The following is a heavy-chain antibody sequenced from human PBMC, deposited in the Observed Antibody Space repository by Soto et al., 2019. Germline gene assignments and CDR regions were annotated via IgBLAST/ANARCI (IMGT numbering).Heavy chain of an antibody. CDR2: ISSTSTYI. CDR1: VFIFSDYS. J-gene: IGHJ4*02. D-gene: IGHD1-26*01. Sequence: VGSLRLSCAASVFIFSDYSMDWVRHSSGKGLEWVASISSTSTYISYADSVRGRVTISRDNAKNSLYLQMNSLTAEDTAVYYCARDGRGSSFIFYFEYWGQGTLVTVSS. V-gene: IGHV3-21*01. CDR3: ARDGRGSSFIFYFEY.